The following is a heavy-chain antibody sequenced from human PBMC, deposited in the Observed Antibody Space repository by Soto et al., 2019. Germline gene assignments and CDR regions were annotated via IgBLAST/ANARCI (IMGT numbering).Heavy chain of an antibody. CDR1: GGSISSGGYY. CDR3: ARAGSGWHIFDY. CDR2: IYYSGST. J-gene: IGHJ4*02. Sequence: SETLSLTCTVSGGSISSGGYYWSWIRQHPGKGLEWIGYIYYSGSTYYNPSLKSRVTISVDTSKNQFSLKLSSVTAADTAVYYCARAGSGWHIFDYWGQGNLVTVSS. V-gene: IGHV4-31*03. D-gene: IGHD6-19*01.